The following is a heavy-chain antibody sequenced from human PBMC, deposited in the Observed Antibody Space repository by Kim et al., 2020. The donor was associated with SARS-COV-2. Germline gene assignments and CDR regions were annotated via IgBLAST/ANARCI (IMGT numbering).Heavy chain of an antibody. Sequence: SETLSLTCTVSGGSISSSSYYWGWIRQPPGKGLEWIGSIYYSGSTYYNPSLKSRVTISVDTSKNQFSLKLSSVTAADTAVYYCARRRAAAADIDYWGQGTLVTVSS. CDR2: IYYSGST. J-gene: IGHJ4*02. D-gene: IGHD6-13*01. CDR1: GGSISSSSYY. CDR3: ARRRAAAADIDY. V-gene: IGHV4-39*01.